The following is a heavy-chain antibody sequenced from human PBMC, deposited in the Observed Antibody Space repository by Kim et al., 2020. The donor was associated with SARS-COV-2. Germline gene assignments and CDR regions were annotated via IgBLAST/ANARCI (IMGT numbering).Heavy chain of an antibody. V-gene: IGHV3-64D*06. CDR3: VKGGSTVMTRDDY. J-gene: IGHJ4*02. CDR1: GFTFSSYA. D-gene: IGHD3-16*01. Sequence: GGSLRLSCSASGFTFSSYAMHWVRQAPGKGLEYVSAISSNGGSTYYADSVKGRFTISRDNSKNTLYLQMSSLRAEDTAVYYCVKGGSTVMTRDDYWGQGTLVTVSS. CDR2: ISSNGGST.